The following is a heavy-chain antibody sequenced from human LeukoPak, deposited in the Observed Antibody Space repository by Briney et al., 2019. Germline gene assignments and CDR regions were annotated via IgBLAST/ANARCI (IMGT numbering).Heavy chain of an antibody. J-gene: IGHJ4*02. D-gene: IGHD4-17*01. CDR1: GGSFSGYY. CDR2: INHSGSA. V-gene: IGHV4-34*01. CDR3: ARGQGTVTTH. Sequence: PSETLSLTCAVSGGSFSGYYWTWIRQPPGKGLEWIGEINHSGSANYNPSLMSRVTISLDTSKNHFSLNLSSVTAADAAVYYCARGQGTVTTHWGQGTLVTVSS.